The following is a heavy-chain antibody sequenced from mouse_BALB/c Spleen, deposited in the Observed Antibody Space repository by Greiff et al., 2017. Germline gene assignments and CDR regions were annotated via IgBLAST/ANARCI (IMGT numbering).Heavy chain of an antibody. J-gene: IGHJ4*01. V-gene: IGHV5-12-2*01. D-gene: IGHD1-1*01. CDR2: ISNGGGST. CDR1: GFTFSSYT. Sequence: EVQRVESGGGLVKPGGSLKLSCAASGFTFSSYTMSWVRQTPEKRLEWVAYISNGGGSTYYPDTVKGRFTISRDNAKNTLYLQMSSLKSEDTAMYYCARHTTTVGGAMDYWGQGTSVTVSS. CDR3: ARHTTTVGGAMDY.